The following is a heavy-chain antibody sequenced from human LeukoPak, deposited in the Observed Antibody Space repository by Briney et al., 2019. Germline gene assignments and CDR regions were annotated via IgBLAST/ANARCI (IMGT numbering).Heavy chain of an antibody. J-gene: IGHJ4*02. CDR1: GGSFSGYY. CDR2: INHSGST. V-gene: IGHV4-34*01. D-gene: IGHD6-19*01. Sequence: PSETLSLTCAVYGGSFSGYYWSWIRQPPGKGLEWIGEINHSGSTNYNPSLKSRVTISVDTSKNQFSLKLSSVTAADTAVYHCARVAVAGTLKRDYWGQGTLVTVSS. CDR3: ARVAVAGTLKRDY.